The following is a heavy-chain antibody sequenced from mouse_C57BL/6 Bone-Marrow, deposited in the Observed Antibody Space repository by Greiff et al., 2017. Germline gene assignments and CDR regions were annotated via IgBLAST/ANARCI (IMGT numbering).Heavy chain of an antibody. V-gene: IGHV14-4*01. CDR2: IDPEIGDT. CDR3: SSFDGNYFDF. Sequence: VQLKESGAELVRPGASVKLSCTASGFNIKDDYVHWVKQRPEQGLEWIGWIDPEIGDTEYASKFQGKATITSDTSSNTAYLQLSSPTSEDTAVYYCSSFDGNYFDFWGQGTPLTVAS. D-gene: IGHD2-3*01. J-gene: IGHJ2*01. CDR1: GFNIKDDY.